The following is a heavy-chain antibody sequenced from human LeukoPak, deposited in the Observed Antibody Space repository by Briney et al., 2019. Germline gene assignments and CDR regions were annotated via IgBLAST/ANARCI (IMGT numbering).Heavy chain of an antibody. D-gene: IGHD1-26*01. J-gene: IGHJ4*02. CDR1: GFTFSNTF. CDR2: IDTVDYT. CDR3: ATESSGALDF. V-gene: IGHV3-69-1*01. Sequence: GGSLRLSCATSGFTFSNTFLNWVRQAPGKGLQYVSSIDTVDYTYYADSVKGRSTISRDNAKNSLYLQINSRRAEDTAVYYCATESSGALDFWGQGTLVTVSS.